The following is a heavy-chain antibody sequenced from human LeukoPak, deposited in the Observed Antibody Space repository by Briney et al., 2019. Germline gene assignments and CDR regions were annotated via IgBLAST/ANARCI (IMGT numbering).Heavy chain of an antibody. V-gene: IGHV3-23*01. D-gene: IGHD3-10*01. CDR2: ISGSGGST. CDR3: AKVGSNYYGSGSYQTLDY. J-gene: IGHJ4*02. CDR1: GFTFSSYA. Sequence: GGSLRLSCAASGFTFSSYAMSWVRQAPGKGLEWVSTISGSGGSTFYADSVKGRFTISRDNSKNTLYLQMNSLRAEDTAVYYCAKVGSNYYGSGSYQTLDYWGQGTLVTVSS.